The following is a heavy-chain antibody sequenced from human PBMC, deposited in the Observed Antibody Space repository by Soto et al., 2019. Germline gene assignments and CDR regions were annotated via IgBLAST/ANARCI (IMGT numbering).Heavy chain of an antibody. Sequence: SETLSLTCAVVGDSLRGQSWNWIRQSPGKGLEWIGELDQSGGTNYNPSLKSRAIISDDTSKNQFSLTLTSVTAADTAVYYCAREDRYGWSGESLDVWGQGTTVTSP. CDR3: AREDRYGWSGESLDV. V-gene: IGHV4-34*01. D-gene: IGHD6-19*01. J-gene: IGHJ6*02. CDR1: GDSLRGQS. CDR2: LDQSGGT.